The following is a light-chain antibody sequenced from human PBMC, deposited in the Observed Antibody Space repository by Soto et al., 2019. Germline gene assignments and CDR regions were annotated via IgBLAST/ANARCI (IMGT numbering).Light chain of an antibody. CDR1: SSDVGGYNY. V-gene: IGLV2-14*03. Sequence: QSALTQPASVSGSPGQSLTISCTGTSSDVGGYNYVSWYQHHPGKAPKLMIYDVSTRPSGVSNRFSGSESGNTASLTISGLQAEDEADYYCSSYTSSTTEVFGSGTKVTVL. J-gene: IGLJ1*01. CDR2: DVS. CDR3: SSYTSSTTEV.